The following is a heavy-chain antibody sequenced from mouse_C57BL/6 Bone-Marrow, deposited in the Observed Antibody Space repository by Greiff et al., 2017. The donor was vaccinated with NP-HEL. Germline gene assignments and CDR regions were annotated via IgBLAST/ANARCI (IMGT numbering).Heavy chain of an antibody. Sequence: VQLVESGAELVKPGASVKLSCKASGYTFTSYWMHWVKQRPGQGLEWIGMIHPNSGSTNYNEKFKSKATLTVDKSSSTAYMQLSSLTSEDSAVYYCAREGWLRRGWFAYWGQGTLVTVSA. CDR3: AREGWLRRGWFAY. D-gene: IGHD2-2*01. CDR1: GYTFTSYW. V-gene: IGHV1-64*01. J-gene: IGHJ3*01. CDR2: IHPNSGST.